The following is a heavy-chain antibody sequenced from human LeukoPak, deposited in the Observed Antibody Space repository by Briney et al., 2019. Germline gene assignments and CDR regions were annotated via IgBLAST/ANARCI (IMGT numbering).Heavy chain of an antibody. V-gene: IGHV3-7*01. D-gene: IGHD1-20*01. CDR3: ANEGFVHNWNQLHY. J-gene: IGHJ4*02. CDR1: GFSFNSHW. CDR2: IKEDGSER. Sequence: AGGSLRLSCAASGFSFNSHWMSWVRQAPGKGLEWVANIKEDGSERNYVDSVKGRFTISRDNAKNSLYLQMDSLRAEDTAVYYCANEGFVHNWNQLHYWGQGTLVTVSS.